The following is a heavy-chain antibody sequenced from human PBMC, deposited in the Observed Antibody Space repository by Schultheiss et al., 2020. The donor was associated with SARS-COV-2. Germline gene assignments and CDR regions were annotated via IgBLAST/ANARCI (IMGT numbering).Heavy chain of an antibody. D-gene: IGHD2-8*01. V-gene: IGHV3-21*01. J-gene: IGHJ1*01. CDR2: IRSSGRDI. CDR3: ARVGRDCSHGVCYNAEYFQH. CDR1: GFTFSAYA. Sequence: GGSLRLSCAASGFTFSAYAMHWVRQAPGKGLEFVASIRSSGRDIYYADSMQGRFTVSRDNANNSLYLQMHSLRAEDTAVYYCARVGRDCSHGVCYNAEYFQHWGQGTLVTVSS.